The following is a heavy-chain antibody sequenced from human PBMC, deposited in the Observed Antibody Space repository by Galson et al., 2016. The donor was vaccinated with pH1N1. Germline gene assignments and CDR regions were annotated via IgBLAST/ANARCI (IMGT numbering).Heavy chain of an antibody. Sequence: SLRLSCAAFGLTLGDFYMDWVRQAPGKGLEWVGRITKRPEDYSTQDAASVEGRFTISRDNSKNLLYLQMNSLKTEDTAVYYCTRENHHKFDYWGQGTLVTVSS. V-gene: IGHV3-72*01. CDR2: ITKRPEDYST. J-gene: IGHJ4*02. CDR1: GLTLGDFY. CDR3: TRENHHKFDY.